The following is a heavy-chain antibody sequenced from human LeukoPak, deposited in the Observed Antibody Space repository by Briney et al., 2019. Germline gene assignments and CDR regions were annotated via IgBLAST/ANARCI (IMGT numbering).Heavy chain of an antibody. J-gene: IGHJ4*02. D-gene: IGHD2-2*03. CDR3: ARDSDWILFDY. CDR1: GFTFKTYW. CDR2: VNREGTTT. V-gene: IGHV3-74*03. Sequence: GGSLRLSCAASGFTFKTYWMHWVRQAPGKGLVWVARVNREGTTTAYVDSVKGRFIISRDNSKNTLYLQMNNLRAEDTAVYYCARDSDWILFDYWGQGTPVTVSS.